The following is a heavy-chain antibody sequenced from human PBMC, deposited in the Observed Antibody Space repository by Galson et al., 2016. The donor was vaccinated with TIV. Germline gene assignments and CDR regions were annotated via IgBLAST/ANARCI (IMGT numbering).Heavy chain of an antibody. V-gene: IGHV3-33*05. D-gene: IGHD6-19*01. J-gene: IGHJ4*02. CDR1: GFTFSSYD. Sequence: SLRLSCAASGFTFSSYDMHWVRQAPGKGLEWVAIISFDRSDKYYGDSVKGRFTISRDNSKNTLYLQMNSLTAEDTAVYYCARQWQSYFFYYWGQGILVTVSS. CDR2: ISFDRSDK. CDR3: ARQWQSYFFYY.